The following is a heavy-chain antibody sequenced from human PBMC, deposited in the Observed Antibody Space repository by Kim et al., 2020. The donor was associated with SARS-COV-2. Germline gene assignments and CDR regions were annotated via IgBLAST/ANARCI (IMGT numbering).Heavy chain of an antibody. D-gene: IGHD6-6*01. CDR1: GFTFSSYA. CDR2: ISGSGGST. V-gene: IGHV3-23*01. J-gene: IGHJ6*03. Sequence: GGSLRLSCAASGFTFSSYAMSWVRQAPGKGLEWVSGISGSGGSTYYADSVKGRFTISRDNSKNTLYLQMNILRAEDTAVYYCAKTSSSFFDYYYYYMDVWGKGTTVTVYS. CDR3: AKTSSSFFDYYYYYMDV.